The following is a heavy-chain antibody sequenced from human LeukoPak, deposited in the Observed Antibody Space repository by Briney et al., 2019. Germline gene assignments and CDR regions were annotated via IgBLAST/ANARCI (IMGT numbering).Heavy chain of an antibody. Sequence: SETLSLTCTVSGGSISSGGYYWGWIRQPPGKGLEWIGSIYYSGSTYYNPSLKSRVTISVDTSKNQFSLKLSSVTAADTAVYYCARDLTALYGAKAFDIWGQGTMVTVSS. CDR3: ARDLTALYGAKAFDI. CDR1: GGSISSGGYY. D-gene: IGHD4/OR15-4a*01. V-gene: IGHV4-39*07. J-gene: IGHJ3*02. CDR2: IYYSGST.